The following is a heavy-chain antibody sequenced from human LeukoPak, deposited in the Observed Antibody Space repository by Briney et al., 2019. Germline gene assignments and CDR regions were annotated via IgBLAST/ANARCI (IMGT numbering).Heavy chain of an antibody. Sequence: SETLSLTCTVSGGSISSYYWSWLRQPPGKGLEWIGYIYNSGRTNYNPSLKSRVTISVDTSKNQFSLKLSSVTAADTAVYYCARAGYSNYNFDYWGQGTLVTVSS. CDR2: IYNSGRT. V-gene: IGHV4-59*01. CDR3: ARAGYSNYNFDY. J-gene: IGHJ4*02. CDR1: GGSISSYY. D-gene: IGHD4-11*01.